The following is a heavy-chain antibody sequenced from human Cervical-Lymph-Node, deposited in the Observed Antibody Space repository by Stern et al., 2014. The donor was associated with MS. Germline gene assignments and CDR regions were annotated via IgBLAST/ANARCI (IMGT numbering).Heavy chain of an antibody. Sequence: VQLVESGGGLVQPGGSLRLSCAASGFTFSTYEMHWVRQATGKGLEWVSAISTAGDSCYPAAVKGRFTISKKNAKNSLYLQMNSLRVGDTAVYYCARDRSPYGSGSQGMDVWGQGTTVTVSS. J-gene: IGHJ6*02. CDR1: GFTFSTYE. CDR3: ARDRSPYGSGSQGMDV. CDR2: ISTAGDS. D-gene: IGHD3-10*01. V-gene: IGHV3-13*01.